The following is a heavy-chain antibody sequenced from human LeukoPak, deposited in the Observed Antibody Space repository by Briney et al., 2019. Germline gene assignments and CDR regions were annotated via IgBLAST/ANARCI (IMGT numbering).Heavy chain of an antibody. CDR2: VIPIFGTA. D-gene: IGHD3-10*01. CDR3: ARAPLWFGELYEHSFDY. J-gene: IGHJ4*02. V-gene: IGHV1-69*13. CDR1: GGTFSSYA. Sequence: SVKVSCKASGGTFSSYAISWVRQAPGQGLEWMGGVIPIFGTANYAQKFRGRVTITADESTSTAYMELSSLRSEDTAVYYCARAPLWFGELYEHSFDYWGQGTLVTVSS.